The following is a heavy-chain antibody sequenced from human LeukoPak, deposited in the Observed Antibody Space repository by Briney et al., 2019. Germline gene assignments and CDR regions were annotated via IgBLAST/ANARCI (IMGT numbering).Heavy chain of an antibody. CDR2: IKSDGST. Sequence: PGGSLCLSCAASGFTFSTYWMHWVRQAPGKGLVWVSRIKSDGSTNYADSVKGRFTISRDNAKNTVSLQMNSLRPEDTGVYYCARAPSEIGGYYPEYFRHWGQGTLVTVSS. D-gene: IGHD3-22*01. CDR1: GFTFSTYW. CDR3: ARAPSEIGGYYPEYFRH. J-gene: IGHJ1*01. V-gene: IGHV3-74*01.